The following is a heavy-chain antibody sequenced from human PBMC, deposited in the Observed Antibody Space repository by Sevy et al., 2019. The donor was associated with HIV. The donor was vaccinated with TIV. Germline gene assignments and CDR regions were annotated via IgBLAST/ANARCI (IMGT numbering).Heavy chain of an antibody. V-gene: IGHV1-2*02. J-gene: IGHJ4*02. CDR2: INPNNGGT. Sequence: ASVKVSCKASGYTFIGYYIHWVRQAPGQGLEWMGWINPNNGGTNYAQKFQGRVTLTRDTSIITAYMELISLASDATAVYYCARDYRRRDGYNYFDFRGQGTLVTVSS. CDR3: ARDYRRRDGYNYFDF. CDR1: GYTFIGYY. D-gene: IGHD5-12*01.